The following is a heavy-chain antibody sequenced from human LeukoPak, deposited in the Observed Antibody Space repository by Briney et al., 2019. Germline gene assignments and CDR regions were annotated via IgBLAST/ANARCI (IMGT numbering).Heavy chain of an antibody. V-gene: IGHV4-34*01. D-gene: IGHD6-13*01. J-gene: IGHJ4*02. CDR2: INHSGST. CDR3: ARGKIAAAAPGCFDY. CDR1: GGSFSGYY. Sequence: PSETLSLTCAVYGGSFSGYYWSWIRQPPGKGLEWIGEINHSGSTNYNPSLKSRVTISVDTSKNQFSLKLSSVTAADTAVYYCARGKIAAAAPGCFDYWGQGTLVTVSS.